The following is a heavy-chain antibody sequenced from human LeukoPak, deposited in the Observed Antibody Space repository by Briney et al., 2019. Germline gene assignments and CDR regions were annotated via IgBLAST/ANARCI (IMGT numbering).Heavy chain of an antibody. Sequence: GGSLRLSCAAYGFTFTTYAINWVRQVPGKGLEWVSSITADGANTYLADSVRGRFTISRDNSKNTVYLQMNSLRAEDTAVYYCARGIQLWLQAFDIWGQGTVVTVSS. J-gene: IGHJ3*02. CDR2: ITADGANT. CDR1: GFTFTTYA. V-gene: IGHV3-23*01. D-gene: IGHD5-18*01. CDR3: ARGIQLWLQAFDI.